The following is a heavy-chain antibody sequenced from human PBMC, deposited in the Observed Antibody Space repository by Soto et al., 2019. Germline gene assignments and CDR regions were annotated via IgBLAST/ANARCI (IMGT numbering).Heavy chain of an antibody. CDR2: ISYDGSNK. CDR3: AKGTTVTPYYYYYGMDV. Sequence: GGSLRLSCAASGFTFSSYGMHWVRQARGKGLEWVAVISYDGSNKYYADSVRGRFTISRDNSKNTLYLQMNSLRAEDTAVYYSAKGTTVTPYYYYYGMDVWGQGTTVTVSS. CDR1: GFTFSSYG. D-gene: IGHD4-4*01. V-gene: IGHV3-30*18. J-gene: IGHJ6*02.